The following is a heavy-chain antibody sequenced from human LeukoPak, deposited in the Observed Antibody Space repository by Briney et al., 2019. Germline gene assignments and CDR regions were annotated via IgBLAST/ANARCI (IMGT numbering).Heavy chain of an antibody. Sequence: SETLSLTCTVSGGSISSSSYYWGWIRQPPGKGLEWIVSIYYSGSTYYNPSLKSRVTISVDTSKNQFSLKLSSVTAADTAVYYCARQYSSGWSQDFDYWGQGTLVTVSS. V-gene: IGHV4-39*01. CDR3: ARQYSSGWSQDFDY. CDR1: GGSISSSSYY. CDR2: IYYSGST. D-gene: IGHD6-19*01. J-gene: IGHJ4*02.